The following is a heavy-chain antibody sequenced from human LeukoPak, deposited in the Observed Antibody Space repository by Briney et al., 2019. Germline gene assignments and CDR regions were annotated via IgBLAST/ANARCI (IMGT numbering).Heavy chain of an antibody. Sequence: GGSLRLSCAASGFTFSSYGMHWVRQAPGKGLEWVAFIRYDGSNKYYAGSVKGRFTISRDNSKNTLYLQMNSLRAEDTAVYYCAKDRAPRYYYDSSGYRFDYWGQGTLVTVSS. CDR2: IRYDGSNK. CDR3: AKDRAPRYYYDSSGYRFDY. CDR1: GFTFSSYG. J-gene: IGHJ4*02. D-gene: IGHD3-22*01. V-gene: IGHV3-30*02.